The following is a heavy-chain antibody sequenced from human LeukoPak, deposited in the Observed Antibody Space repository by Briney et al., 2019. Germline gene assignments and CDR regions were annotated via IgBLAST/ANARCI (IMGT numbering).Heavy chain of an antibody. CDR3: ARVRSSGWYDY. Sequence: SETLSLTCTVSGGSISSYYWSWIRQPAGKGLEWIGRIYTSGSTNYNPSLKSRVTMSVDTSNNQFSLKLSSVTAADSAVYYCARVRSSGWYDYWGQGTLVTVSS. J-gene: IGHJ4*02. CDR2: IYTSGST. CDR1: GGSISSYY. V-gene: IGHV4-4*07. D-gene: IGHD6-19*01.